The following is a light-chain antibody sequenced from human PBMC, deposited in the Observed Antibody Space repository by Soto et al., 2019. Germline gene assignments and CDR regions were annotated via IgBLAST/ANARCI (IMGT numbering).Light chain of an antibody. CDR1: QSLLFFNGITY. CDR3: VQGTHWPLT. Sequence: EVVLTQSPLSLPVTVGQPATVSCRSSQSLLFFNGITYLTWFHQRPGQPPRRLISEVSNRYSGVPDRFGGSGSGTDFTLEISRVEAEDVGLFYCVQGTHWPLTFGGGTRVEIK. V-gene: IGKV2-30*01. CDR2: EVS. J-gene: IGKJ4*01.